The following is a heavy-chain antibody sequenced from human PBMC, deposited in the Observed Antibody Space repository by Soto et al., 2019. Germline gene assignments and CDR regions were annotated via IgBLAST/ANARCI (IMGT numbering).Heavy chain of an antibody. J-gene: IGHJ4*02. CDR2: ISAYNGNT. V-gene: IGHV1-18*01. Sequence: ASVKVSCKASGYTFTSYGISWVRQAPGQGLEWMGWISAYNGNTNYAQKLQGRVTMTTDTSTSTAYMELRSLRSDDTAVYYCARDHSDFWSGYTTRYFDYWGQGTLVTVSS. CDR1: GYTFTSYG. D-gene: IGHD3-3*01. CDR3: ARDHSDFWSGYTTRYFDY.